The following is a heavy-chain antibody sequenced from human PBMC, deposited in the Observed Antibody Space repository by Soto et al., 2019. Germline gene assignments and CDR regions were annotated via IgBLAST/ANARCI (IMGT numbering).Heavy chain of an antibody. CDR3: ARGVATIGGGYYYYGMDV. CDR2: IIPIFGTA. V-gene: IGHV1-69*12. D-gene: IGHD5-12*01. J-gene: IGHJ6*02. CDR1: GGTFSSYA. Sequence: QVQLVQSGAEVKKPGSSVKVSCKASGGTFSSYAISWVRQAPGQGLEWMGGIIPIFGTANYAQKFQGRVTITADESTSTAYMELSSLRSEDTAVYYCARGVATIGGGYYYYGMDVWGQGTTVTVSS.